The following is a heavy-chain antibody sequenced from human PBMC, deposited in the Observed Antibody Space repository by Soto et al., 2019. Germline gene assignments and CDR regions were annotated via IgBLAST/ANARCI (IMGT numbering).Heavy chain of an antibody. Sequence: QLQLQESGSGLVKPSQTLSLTCGVSGGSINSGDYAWSWIRQPPGKGLEWMGYIYHSGSTYYNPSLKSRVTILIDRTKNQSSLQLSAGTAANTAVYYCAGIRIAAAGGGLDVWGQGTTVTVSS. CDR2: IYHSGST. CDR1: GGSINSGDYA. CDR3: AGIRIAAAGGGLDV. D-gene: IGHD6-13*01. V-gene: IGHV4-30-2*01. J-gene: IGHJ6*02.